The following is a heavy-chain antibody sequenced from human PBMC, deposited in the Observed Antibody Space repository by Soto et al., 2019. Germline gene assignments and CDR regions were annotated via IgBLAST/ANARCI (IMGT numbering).Heavy chain of an antibody. CDR2: IRDGGEST. D-gene: IGHD2-15*01. V-gene: IGHV3-23*01. Sequence: EVQLLESGGGLVQPGESLRLSCAFSGFIFGNYMMTWVRQAPGKGLEWVSTIRDGGESTYYADSVKGRFTISRDNSKNTLYLQMDSLGVEDTAVYYCAPHVHFSGGSCHYDAFDIRGQGTMVTVSS. CDR1: GFIFGNYM. CDR3: APHVHFSGGSCHYDAFDI. J-gene: IGHJ3*02.